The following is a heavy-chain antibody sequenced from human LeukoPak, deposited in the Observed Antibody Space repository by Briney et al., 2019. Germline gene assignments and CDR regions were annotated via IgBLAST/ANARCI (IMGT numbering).Heavy chain of an antibody. CDR3: ARGGSRSSWPYYYYYMDV. CDR1: GGSFSGYY. D-gene: IGHD6-13*01. CDR2: INHSGST. Sequence: SETLSLTCAVYGGSFSGYYWSWIRQPPGKGLEWIGEINHSGSTNYNPSLKSRVTISVDTSKNQFSLKLSSVTAADTAVYYCARGGSRSSWPYYYYYMDVWGKGTTVTVSS. J-gene: IGHJ6*03. V-gene: IGHV4-34*01.